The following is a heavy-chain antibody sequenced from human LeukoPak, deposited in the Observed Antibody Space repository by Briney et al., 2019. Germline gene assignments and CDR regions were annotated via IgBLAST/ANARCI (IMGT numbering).Heavy chain of an antibody. Sequence: GESLKISCKGSGYSFTSYWIGWVRQMPGKGLEWMGIIYPGDSDTRYSPSFQGQVTISADKSISTAYLQWSSLKASDTAMYYCARPRRDGYNSLVYFDYWGQGTLVTVSS. CDR2: IYPGDSDT. D-gene: IGHD5-24*01. J-gene: IGHJ4*02. V-gene: IGHV5-51*01. CDR3: ARPRRDGYNSLVYFDY. CDR1: GYSFTSYW.